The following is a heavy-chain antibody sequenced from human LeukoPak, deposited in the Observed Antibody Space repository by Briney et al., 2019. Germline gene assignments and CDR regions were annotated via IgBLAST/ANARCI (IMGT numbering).Heavy chain of an antibody. J-gene: IGHJ6*02. Sequence: GGSLRLSCAASGFTFSNYWMHWVRQAPGKGLVWVSRINSDGSATTYADSVKGRFTISRDNSKNTLYLQMNSLRAEDTAVYYCAREIRYSGYDYYYYYGMDVWGQGTTVTVSS. D-gene: IGHD5-12*01. CDR1: GFTFSNYW. CDR3: AREIRYSGYDYYYYYGMDV. CDR2: INSDGSAT. V-gene: IGHV3-74*01.